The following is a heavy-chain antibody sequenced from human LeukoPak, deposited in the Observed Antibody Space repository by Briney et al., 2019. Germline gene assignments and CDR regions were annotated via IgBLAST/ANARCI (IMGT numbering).Heavy chain of an antibody. V-gene: IGHV3-53*01. CDR2: LFSGGNT. Sequence: PGGSLRLSCAVSGFTVSSNYMSWVRQAPGKGLEWVSVLFSGGNTYADSVKGRFTISRDNSKNTLYLQMNSLRAEDTAVYYCARVRYYYDSSGYWLDYWGQGTLVTVSS. D-gene: IGHD3-22*01. CDR1: GFTVSSNY. CDR3: ARVRYYYDSSGYWLDY. J-gene: IGHJ4*02.